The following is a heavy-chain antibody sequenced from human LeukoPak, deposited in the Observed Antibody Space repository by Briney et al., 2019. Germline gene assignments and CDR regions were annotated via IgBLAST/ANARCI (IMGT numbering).Heavy chain of an antibody. V-gene: IGHV1-46*01. CDR3: ARLPYRDGVAQDY. J-gene: IGHJ4*02. CDR1: GYTFTRYY. D-gene: IGHD3-16*02. CDR2: INPISGAT. Sequence: ASVTVSCKTSGYTFTRYYMQWVRQAPGHGLEWMGIINPISGATDYAQKFQGRVTMARETSTSTVYMELSSLRSEDTAMYYCARLPYRDGVAQDYWGQGTLVTVSP.